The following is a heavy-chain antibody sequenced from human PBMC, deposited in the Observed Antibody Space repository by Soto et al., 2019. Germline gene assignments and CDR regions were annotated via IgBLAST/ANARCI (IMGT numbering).Heavy chain of an antibody. D-gene: IGHD3-3*01. V-gene: IGHV4-31*03. Sequence: QVQLQESGPGLVKPSQTLSLTCTVSGGSFSGGGYYWSWIRQHPGKGLEWMGYISYSGNIKYKPSLQSRITISVDTSENQFSLRLTSVTAADTAIYFCARTSIFGVVLNAFDIWGQGTLVTVSS. CDR3: ARTSIFGVVLNAFDI. CDR1: GGSFSGGGYY. J-gene: IGHJ3*02. CDR2: ISYSGNI.